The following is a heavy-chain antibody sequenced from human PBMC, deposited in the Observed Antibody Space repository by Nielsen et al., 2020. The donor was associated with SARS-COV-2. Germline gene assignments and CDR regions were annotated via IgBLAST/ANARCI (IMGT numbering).Heavy chain of an antibody. V-gene: IGHV1-46*01. J-gene: IGHJ5*02. CDR1: GYSFSNNY. D-gene: IGHD6-13*01. CDR3: ARDSSSWTYNWFDP. Sequence: ASVPVPCKASGYSFSNNYIHWVRQAPAQAPEWMGMINPSGGSTPYAQKFQGRVTMTRDTPTNTVYMQLSRLISDDTAVDNCARDSSSWTYNWFDPWGQGTLVTVSS. CDR2: INPSGGST.